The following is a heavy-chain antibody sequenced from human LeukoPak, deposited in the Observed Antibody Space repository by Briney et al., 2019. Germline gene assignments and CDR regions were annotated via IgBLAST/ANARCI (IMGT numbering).Heavy chain of an antibody. D-gene: IGHD6-13*01. CDR2: IYPGDSDT. J-gene: IGHJ4*02. Sequence: GESLKISCKGSGYSFTIYWIGWVRQMPGKGLEWMGIIYPGDSDTRYSPSFQGQVTISADKSISTAYLQWSSLKASDTAMYYCARQYRRESIAAAGREALDYWGQGTLVTVSS. V-gene: IGHV5-51*01. CDR1: GYSFTIYW. CDR3: ARQYRRESIAAAGREALDY.